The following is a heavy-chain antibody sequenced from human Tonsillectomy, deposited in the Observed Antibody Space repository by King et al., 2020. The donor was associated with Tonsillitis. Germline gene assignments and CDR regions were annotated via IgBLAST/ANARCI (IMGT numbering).Heavy chain of an antibody. J-gene: IGHJ3*02. Sequence: HVQLQQWGAGLLKPSETLSLTCAVYGGSFSGYYWSWIRQPPGKGLEWIGEINHSGSTNYNPSLKSRVTVSVDTAKNQFSLKLSSGTAADPAVYYCAIQSSGGHDAFDIWAQGTMVPVSS. CDR1: GGSFSGYY. CDR3: AIQSSGGHDAFDI. D-gene: IGHD1-26*01. V-gene: IGHV4-34*01. CDR2: INHSGST.